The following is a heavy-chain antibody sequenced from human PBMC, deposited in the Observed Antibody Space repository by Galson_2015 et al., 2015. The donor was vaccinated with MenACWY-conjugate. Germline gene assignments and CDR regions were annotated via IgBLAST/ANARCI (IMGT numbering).Heavy chain of an antibody. J-gene: IGHJ4*01. D-gene: IGHD2-15*01. CDR2: ISPDGSAT. Sequence: SLRLSCAVSGFTFNSYWVHWGRHAPGKELVWVSRISPDGSATYYADSLKGRFTISRDNAKNTLVLQMNSLRVEDTALYYCTRASSFSCGCLVHCGPATLVPVSS. CDR3: TRASSFSCGCLVH. CDR1: GFTFNSYW. V-gene: IGHV3-74*01.